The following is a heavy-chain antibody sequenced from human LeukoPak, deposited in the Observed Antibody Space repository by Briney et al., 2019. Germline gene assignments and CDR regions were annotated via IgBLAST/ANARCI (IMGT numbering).Heavy chain of an antibody. V-gene: IGHV3-7*01. Sequence: PGGSLRLSCAAAGFTFSTYWMNWFRQTPGKGLEWVAKIKAEGGEKDHVASVKGRFTISRDNAKTSLYLQMNSLRVEDTAVYYCARGGAARPDFWGQGTLVTVSS. J-gene: IGHJ4*02. CDR3: ARGGAARPDF. CDR1: GFTFSTYW. D-gene: IGHD6-6*01. CDR2: IKAEGGEK.